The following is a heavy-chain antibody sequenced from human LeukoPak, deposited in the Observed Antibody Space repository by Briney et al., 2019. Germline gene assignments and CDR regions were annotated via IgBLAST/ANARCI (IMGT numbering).Heavy chain of an antibody. V-gene: IGHV3-11*04. CDR3: ARDTLRFLEWLPQFDY. CDR2: ISSSGSTI. D-gene: IGHD3-3*01. Sequence: GGSLRLSCAASGFTFSDYYMSWIRQAPGRGVECVSYISSSGSTIYYADSVKGRFTISRDNAKNSLYLQMNSLRAEDTAVYYCARDTLRFLEWLPQFDYWGQGTLVTVSS. CDR1: GFTFSDYY. J-gene: IGHJ4*02.